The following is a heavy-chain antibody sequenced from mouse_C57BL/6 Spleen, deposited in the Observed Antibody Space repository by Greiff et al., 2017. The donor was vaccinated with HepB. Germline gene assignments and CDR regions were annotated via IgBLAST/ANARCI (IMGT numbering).Heavy chain of an antibody. V-gene: IGHV1-82*01. D-gene: IGHD2-2*01. CDR3: ARGGFYYGYDGKVWYFDV. CDR1: GYAFSSSW. CDR2: IYPGDGDT. J-gene: IGHJ1*03. Sequence: VQLQQSGPELVKPGASVKISCKASGYAFSSSWMNWVKQRPGKGLEWIGRIYPGDGDTNYNGKFTGKATLTADKSSSTAYMQLSSLTSEDSAVYFCARGGFYYGYDGKVWYFDVWGTGTTVTVSS.